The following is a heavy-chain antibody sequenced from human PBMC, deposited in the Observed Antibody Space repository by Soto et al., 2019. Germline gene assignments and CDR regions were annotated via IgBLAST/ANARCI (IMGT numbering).Heavy chain of an antibody. CDR1: GFIFSSSA. CDR3: AKEGGDSHRYRMDV. Sequence: EVQLWDSGGGLVQPGGALRLSCSASGFIFSSSAMNWVRQAPGKGLEWVSAFSGRGGSIYYADAVKGRFTISRDNYKTTLQLKKDSLRAEDKGVYYCAKEGGDSHRYRMDVWGQGTTVTVSS. CDR2: FSGRGGSI. D-gene: IGHD2-21*02. V-gene: IGHV3-23*01. J-gene: IGHJ6*02.